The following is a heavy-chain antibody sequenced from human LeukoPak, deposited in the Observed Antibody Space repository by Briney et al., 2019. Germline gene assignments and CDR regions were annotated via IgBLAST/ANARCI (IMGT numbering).Heavy chain of an antibody. J-gene: IGHJ6*03. D-gene: IGHD3-16*02. CDR1: GFTFSDYY. V-gene: IGHV3-11*04. Sequence: GGSLRLSCAASGFTFSDYYMSWIRQAPGKGLEWVSYISSSGSTIYYADSVKGRFTISRDNAKNSLYLQMSSLRAEDTGVYYCAKDVTGRRQIIVTINYFYMDVWGKGTTVTVS. CDR2: ISSSGSTI. CDR3: AKDVTGRRQIIVTINYFYMDV.